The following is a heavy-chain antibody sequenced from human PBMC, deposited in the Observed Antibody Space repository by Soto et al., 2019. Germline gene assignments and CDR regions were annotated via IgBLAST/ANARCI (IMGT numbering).Heavy chain of an antibody. J-gene: IGHJ5*02. CDR1: GYTFTGYY. V-gene: IGHV1-2*04. Sequence: ASVKVSCKASGYTFTGYYMHWVRQAPGQGLEWMGWINPNSGGTNYAQKFQGWVTMTRDTSISTAYMELSRLRSDDTAVYYCARCSGGSCYSGGWFDPWGQGTLVTVSS. D-gene: IGHD2-15*01. CDR3: ARCSGGSCYSGGWFDP. CDR2: INPNSGGT.